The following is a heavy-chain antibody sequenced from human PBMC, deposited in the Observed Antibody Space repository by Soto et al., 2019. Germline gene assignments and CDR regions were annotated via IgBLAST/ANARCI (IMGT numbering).Heavy chain of an antibody. J-gene: IGHJ3*02. Sequence: ASVKVSCKASGYTFTTYYMHWVRQAPGQGLEWMGIINPSGGSTSYAQKFQGRVTMTRDTSTSTAYMELSRLRSDDTAVYYCATGSQLNDFDIWGQGPMVTVSS. V-gene: IGHV1-46*01. CDR2: INPSGGST. CDR1: GYTFTTYY. CDR3: ATGSQLNDFDI. D-gene: IGHD1-1*01.